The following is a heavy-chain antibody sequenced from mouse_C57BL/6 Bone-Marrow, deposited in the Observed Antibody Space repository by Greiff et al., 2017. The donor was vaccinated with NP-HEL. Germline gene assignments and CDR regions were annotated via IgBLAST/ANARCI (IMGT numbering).Heavy chain of an antibody. CDR3: ARNYYGSRDWYFDV. Sequence: VQLQQPGADLVKPGASVKLSCKASGYTFTSYWMHWVKQRPGRGLEWIGRIDPNCGGTKFNEKFKTKATLTVNKPSSTAYMQLSSLTSEDSAIYYGARNYYGSRDWYFDVWGTGTTVTVSS. V-gene: IGHV1-72*01. CDR1: GYTFTSYW. CDR2: IDPNCGGT. D-gene: IGHD1-1*01. J-gene: IGHJ1*03.